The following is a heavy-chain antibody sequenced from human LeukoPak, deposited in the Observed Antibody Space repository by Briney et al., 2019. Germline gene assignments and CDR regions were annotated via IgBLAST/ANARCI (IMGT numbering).Heavy chain of an antibody. CDR1: AGSISNYY. V-gene: IGHV4-59*08. CDR3: ARHPPWSSQGSFDI. D-gene: IGHD2-2*01. Sequence: SETLSLTCTVSAGSISNYYWSWIRQPPGKGLEWVGHIYYDGDTKYNPSLKSRVTISVDTSNNQFSLKLTSVTAADTAMYYCARHPPWSSQGSFDIWGQGTMVTVSS. CDR2: IYYDGDT. J-gene: IGHJ3*02.